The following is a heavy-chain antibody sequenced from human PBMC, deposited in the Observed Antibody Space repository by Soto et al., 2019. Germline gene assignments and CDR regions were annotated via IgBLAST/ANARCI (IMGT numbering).Heavy chain of an antibody. D-gene: IGHD3-16*02. CDR2: IDHSGTT. V-gene: IGHV4-34*01. CDR3: AREVYVWGSYRYARDAFDI. Sequence: SETLSLTCAVYGGAISDYYWSWIRQPPGKGLEWIGEIDHSGTTNYNPSLKSRATISVDTSKKQFSLKLSSVTAADTAAYYCAREVYVWGSYRYARDAFDIWGRGTVVTVSS. J-gene: IGHJ3*02. CDR1: GGAISDYY.